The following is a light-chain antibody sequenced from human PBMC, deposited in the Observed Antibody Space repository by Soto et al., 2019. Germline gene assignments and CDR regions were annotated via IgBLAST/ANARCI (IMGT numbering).Light chain of an antibody. Sequence: SYELTQPPSVSVSPGLTASITCSGDKLGDKHACWYQQKPGQSPVLVMYQDNKRPSGIPERFSGSKSGNTATLTISGTQAMDEADYYCQAWDNTLYVFGTGTKLTV. V-gene: IGLV3-1*01. J-gene: IGLJ1*01. CDR2: QDN. CDR3: QAWDNTLYV. CDR1: KLGDKH.